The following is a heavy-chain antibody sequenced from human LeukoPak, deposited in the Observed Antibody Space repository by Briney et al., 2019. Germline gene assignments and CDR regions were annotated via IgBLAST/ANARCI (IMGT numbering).Heavy chain of an antibody. CDR2: ISGGGGSA. CDR3: AKDDAWGRYKD. D-gene: IGHD3-16*01. Sequence: GGSLRLSCAASGFTFSSYGMNWVRQAPGKGLEWVSAISGGGGSAYYADSVKGRFTISRDNSKNTVSLQMNSLRGDDTAVYYCAKDDAWGRYKDWGQGTLVTVSS. V-gene: IGHV3-23*01. CDR1: GFTFSSYG. J-gene: IGHJ1*01.